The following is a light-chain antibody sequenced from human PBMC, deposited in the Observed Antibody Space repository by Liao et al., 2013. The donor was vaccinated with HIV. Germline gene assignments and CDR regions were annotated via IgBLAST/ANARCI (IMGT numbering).Light chain of an antibody. CDR3: QAWDRNTAI. CDR1: DIGYTS. J-gene: IGLJ2*01. Sequence: SYELTQPPSVSVAPGETARITCEGSDIGYTSVHWYRQKSGQAPMLVIYYDSDRPSGIPERVSGSNSGNTATLTISGTQPMDEADYYCQAWDRNTAIFGGGTKLTVL. V-gene: IGLV3-21*01. CDR2: YDS.